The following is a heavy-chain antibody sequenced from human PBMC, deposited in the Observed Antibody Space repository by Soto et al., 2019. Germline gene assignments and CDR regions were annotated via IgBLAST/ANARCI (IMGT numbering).Heavy chain of an antibody. CDR1: GGSVSNSNYY. D-gene: IGHD3-3*01. CDR2: IYYSGST. V-gene: IGHV4-61*01. CDR3: ARADFWSGYYAFDY. Sequence: PSETLSLTCTVSGGSVSNSNYYWSWIRQPPGKGLEWIGYIYYSGSTNYNPSLKSRVTISVDTSKNQFSLKLSSVTAADTAVYYCARADFWSGYYAFDYWGQGTLVTVSS. J-gene: IGHJ4*02.